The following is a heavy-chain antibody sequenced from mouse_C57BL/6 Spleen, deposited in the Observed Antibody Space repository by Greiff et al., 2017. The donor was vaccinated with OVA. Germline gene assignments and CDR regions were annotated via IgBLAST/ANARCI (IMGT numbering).Heavy chain of an antibody. CDR1: GFSFNTYA. CDR2: IRSKSNNYAT. D-gene: IGHD2-4*01. CDR3: VRQGDYEDWFAY. J-gene: IGHJ3*01. V-gene: IGHV10-1*01. Sequence: EVMLVESGGGLVQPKGSLKLSCAASGFSFNTYAMNWVRQAPGKGLEWVARIRSKSNNYATYYADSVKDRFTISRDDSESMLYLQMNNLKTEDTAMYYGVRQGDYEDWFAYWGQGTLVTVSA.